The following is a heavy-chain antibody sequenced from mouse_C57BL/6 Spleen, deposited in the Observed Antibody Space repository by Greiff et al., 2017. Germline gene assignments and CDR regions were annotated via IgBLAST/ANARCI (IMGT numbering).Heavy chain of an antibody. CDR1: GYAFSSYW. CDR2: IYPGDGDT. CDR3: ARARGRYYAMDY. J-gene: IGHJ4*01. Sequence: QVQLKASGAELVKPGASVKISCKASGYAFSSYWMNWVKQRPGKGLEWIGQIYPGDGDTNYNGKFKGKATLTADKSSSTAYMQLSSLTSEDSAVYFCARARGRYYAMDYWGQGTAVTVSS. V-gene: IGHV1-80*01.